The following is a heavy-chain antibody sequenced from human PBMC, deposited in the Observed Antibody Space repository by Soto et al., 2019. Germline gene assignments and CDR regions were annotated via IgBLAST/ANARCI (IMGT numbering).Heavy chain of an antibody. V-gene: IGHV3-23*01. D-gene: IGHD2-2*01. CDR3: AKSLSTAVNYGLDV. Sequence: QPGGSLRLSCGASGFTFSDNAMTWVRQAPGKGLEWVSSISDDGDSTYYADSVKGRFAVSRDNSKNTLFLHMNSLGAEGTAVYYCAKSLSTAVNYGLDVWGQGTSVTVSS. J-gene: IGHJ6*02. CDR2: ISDDGDST. CDR1: GFTFSDNA.